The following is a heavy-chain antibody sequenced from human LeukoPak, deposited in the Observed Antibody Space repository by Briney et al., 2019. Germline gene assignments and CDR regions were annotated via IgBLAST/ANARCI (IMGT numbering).Heavy chain of an antibody. D-gene: IGHD1-1*01. V-gene: IGHV1-69*06. CDR2: IIPIFGSA. CDR1: GGTLSNCG. CDR3: ARANAGDAFDI. Sequence: ASVKVSCKASGGTLSNCGISWVRQAPGQGLECMGGIIPIFGSANYAQKFHGRVRITADKATSIAYMELSSLRSEDTAMYYCARANAGDAFDIWGQGTMVIVSS. J-gene: IGHJ3*02.